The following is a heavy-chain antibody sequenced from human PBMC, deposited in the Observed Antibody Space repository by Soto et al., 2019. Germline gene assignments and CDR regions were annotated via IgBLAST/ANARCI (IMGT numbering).Heavy chain of an antibody. CDR3: TRATYYRYYFDV. CDR2: IYYSGTT. CDR1: GGSINNYY. V-gene: IGHV4-59*01. Sequence: CTVSGGSINNYYLSWIRQSPGKGLEWIGYIYYSGTTNYNPSLKSRVTISIDRSENQFSLKVSSVTAADTAVYFCTRATYYRYYFDVWGHGTLVTVSS. D-gene: IGHD3-10*01. J-gene: IGHJ4*01.